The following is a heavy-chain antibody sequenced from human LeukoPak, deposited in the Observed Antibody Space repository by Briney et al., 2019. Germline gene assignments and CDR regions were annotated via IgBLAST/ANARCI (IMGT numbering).Heavy chain of an antibody. D-gene: IGHD3-10*01. V-gene: IGHV3-66*01. CDR1: GFTVRNNY. J-gene: IGHJ6*02. Sequence: GGSLRLSCAASGFTVRNNYMSWVRQAPGKGLEWVSVIYSGGSTYYTDSVKGRFSISRDESKNMLYLQMNSLRTEDTAMYYCARGPGSGTGGMDVWGQGTTVTVSS. CDR2: IYSGGST. CDR3: ARGPGSGTGGMDV.